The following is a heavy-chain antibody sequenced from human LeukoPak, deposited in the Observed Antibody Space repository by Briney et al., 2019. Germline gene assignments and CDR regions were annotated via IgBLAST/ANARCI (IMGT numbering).Heavy chain of an antibody. D-gene: IGHD6-13*01. CDR2: IYNSGST. V-gene: IGHV4-38-2*01. CDR3: ARGPGSSSWYTYPAGGWFDP. Sequence: SETLSLTCAVSGNSISNTYYWGWIRQPPGKELEWIGSIYNSGSTHYNPSLKSRVTISVDTSKNQFSLKLSSVTAADTAVYYCARGPGSSSWYTYPAGGWFDPWGQGTLVTVSS. CDR1: GNSISNTYY. J-gene: IGHJ5*02.